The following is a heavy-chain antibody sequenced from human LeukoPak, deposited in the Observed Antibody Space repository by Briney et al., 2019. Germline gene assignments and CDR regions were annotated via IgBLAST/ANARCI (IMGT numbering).Heavy chain of an antibody. CDR3: ARLGRGSGSYYNPLFDYMDV. V-gene: IGHV4-34*01. Sequence: SESLSLTYAVYGGSFSGYYWSWIRQPPGKGLEWIGEINHSGSTNYNPSLKSRVTISVDTSKNQFSLKLSSVTAADTAVYYCARLGRGSGSYYNPLFDYMDVWGKGTTVTVSS. CDR1: GGSFSGYY. CDR2: INHSGST. D-gene: IGHD3-10*01. J-gene: IGHJ6*03.